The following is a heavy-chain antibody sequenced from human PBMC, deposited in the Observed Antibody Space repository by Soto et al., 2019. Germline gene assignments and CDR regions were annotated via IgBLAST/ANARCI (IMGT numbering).Heavy chain of an antibody. D-gene: IGHD1-20*01. Sequence: ASVKVSCKVSGHTLSELSMHWVRQAPGKGLEWMGGFDHEDAETIYAQKFQDRVSMTEDTSADTAYMELSSLRSEDTAMYYCATGEYDRSADNPPEFDCWGQGTLVTVSS. J-gene: IGHJ4*02. CDR2: FDHEDAET. CDR1: GHTLSELS. V-gene: IGHV1-24*01. CDR3: ATGEYDRSADNPPEFDC.